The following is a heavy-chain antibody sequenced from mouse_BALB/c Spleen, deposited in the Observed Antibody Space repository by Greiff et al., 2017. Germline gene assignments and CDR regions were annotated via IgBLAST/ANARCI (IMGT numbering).Heavy chain of an antibody. V-gene: IGHV2-4-1*01. J-gene: IGHJ4*01. CDR1: GFSLTSYG. CDR3: ARHKATTGTENYYAMDY. CDR2: IWSGGST. Sequence: QVQLQQSGPGLVQPSQSLSITCTVSGFSLTSYGVHWVRQSPGKGLEWLGVIWSGGSTDYNSALKSRLSISKDNSKSQVFLKMNSLQTDDTAMYYCARHKATTGTENYYAMDYWGQGTSVTVSS. D-gene: IGHD4-1*01.